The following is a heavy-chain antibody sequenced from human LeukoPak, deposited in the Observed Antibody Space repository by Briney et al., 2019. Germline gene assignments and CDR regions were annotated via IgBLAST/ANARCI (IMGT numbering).Heavy chain of an antibody. CDR1: GGSISSYY. CDR3: ARRGYYYDSSGYYNGYFDY. Sequence: SETLSLTCTVSGGSISSYYWSWIRQPPGKGLEWIGYIYYSGSTNYNPSLKSRVTISVGTSKNQFSLKLSSVTAADTAVYYCARRGYYYDSSGYYNGYFDYWGQGTLVTVSS. D-gene: IGHD3-22*01. J-gene: IGHJ4*02. CDR2: IYYSGST. V-gene: IGHV4-59*08.